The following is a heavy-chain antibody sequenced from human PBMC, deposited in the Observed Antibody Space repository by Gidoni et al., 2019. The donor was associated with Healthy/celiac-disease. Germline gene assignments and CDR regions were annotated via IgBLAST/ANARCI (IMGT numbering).Heavy chain of an antibody. J-gene: IGHJ6*02. D-gene: IGHD1-1*01. CDR2: ISSSSSYI. CDR3: ARDFVRERRPFESPPYYYYGMDV. V-gene: IGHV3-21*01. Sequence: EVQLVESGGGLVKPGGSLRLSCAASVFTFSSYSMNWVRQAPGKGLEWVSSISSSSSYIYYADSVKGRFTISRDNAKNSLYLQMNSLRAEDTAVYYCARDFVRERRPFESPPYYYYGMDVWGQGTTVTVSS. CDR1: VFTFSSYS.